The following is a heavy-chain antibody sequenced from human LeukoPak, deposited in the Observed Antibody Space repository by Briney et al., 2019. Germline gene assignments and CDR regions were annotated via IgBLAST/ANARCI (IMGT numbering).Heavy chain of an antibody. CDR2: ISGSGGST. V-gene: IGHV3-23*01. Sequence: GGSLRLSCAASGFTFSSYAMSWVRQAPGKGLEWVSAISGSGGSTYYADSVKGRFTISRDNSKNTLYLQMNSLRAEDTAVYYCARDWYSSSSYYFDYWGQGTLVTVSS. CDR3: ARDWYSSSSYYFDY. J-gene: IGHJ4*02. CDR1: GFTFSSYA. D-gene: IGHD6-13*01.